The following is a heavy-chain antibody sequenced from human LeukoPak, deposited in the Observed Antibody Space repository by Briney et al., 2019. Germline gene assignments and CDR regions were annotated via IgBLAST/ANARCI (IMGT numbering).Heavy chain of an antibody. CDR3: ATPAGWSARGPAFDI. V-gene: IGHV1-24*01. CDR1: GYTLTELS. Sequence: EASVKVSCKVSGYTLTELSMHWVRQAPGKGLEWMGGFDPEDGETIYAQKFQGRVTMTEDTSTDTAYMELSSLRSEDTAVYYCATPAGWSARGPAFDIWGQGTMVTVSS. J-gene: IGHJ3*02. D-gene: IGHD3-3*01. CDR2: FDPEDGET.